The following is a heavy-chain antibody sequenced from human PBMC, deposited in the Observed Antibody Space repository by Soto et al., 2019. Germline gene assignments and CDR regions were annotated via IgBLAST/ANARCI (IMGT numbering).Heavy chain of an antibody. D-gene: IGHD4-17*01. CDR2: ISYDGSNK. CDR3: AKDAEHGDPRGVFQH. J-gene: IGHJ1*01. Sequence: GGSLRLSCAASGFTFSSSGMHWVRQAPGKGLEWVAIISYDGSNKYYADSVKGRFTISRDNSKNTLDLQMNSLRAEDTAVYYCAKDAEHGDPRGVFQHWGQGTQVTVSS. CDR1: GFTFSSSG. V-gene: IGHV3-30*18.